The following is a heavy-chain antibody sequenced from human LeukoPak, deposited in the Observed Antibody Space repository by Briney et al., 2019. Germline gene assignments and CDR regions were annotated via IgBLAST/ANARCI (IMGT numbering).Heavy chain of an antibody. J-gene: IGHJ4*02. Sequence: GGSLRLSCAASGLAFSAYKMHWVRQAPRKGLVWVSRISTDGYTTDYADFVQGRFTASRDNTKNTWSLEMNSLRAEDTAVYYCARLGARQMLEYWGQGTLVTVSS. V-gene: IGHV3-74*01. CDR1: GLAFSAYK. CDR2: ISTDGYTT. D-gene: IGHD4-17*01. CDR3: ARLGARQMLEY.